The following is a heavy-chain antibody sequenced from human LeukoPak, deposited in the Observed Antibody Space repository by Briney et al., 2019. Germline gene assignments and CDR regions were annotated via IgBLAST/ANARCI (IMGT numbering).Heavy chain of an antibody. CDR2: INSDGSST. CDR1: GFTFSSYW. V-gene: IGHV3-74*01. D-gene: IGHD4-11*01. CDR3: ARDLNYEGLFDY. Sequence: PGGSLRLSCAASGFTFSSYWMHWVRQAPGKGLVWVSRINSDGSSTNYADSVKGRFTISRDNAKNTLYLQMNSLRADDTAVYYCARDLNYEGLFDYWGQGTLVTVSS. J-gene: IGHJ4*02.